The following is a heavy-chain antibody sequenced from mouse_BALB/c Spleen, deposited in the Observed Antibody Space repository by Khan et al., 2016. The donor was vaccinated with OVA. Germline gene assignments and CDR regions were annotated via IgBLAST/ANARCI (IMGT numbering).Heavy chain of an antibody. CDR3: TRLAYYYDSEGFAY. J-gene: IGHJ3*01. CDR1: GFTFSTYG. CDR2: VSTGGGYT. D-gene: IGHD1-1*01. Sequence: EVQGVESGGDLVKPGGSLKLSCAASGFTFSTYGMSWVRQTPDKRLEWVATVSTGGGYTYYPASVQGRFTISRANAKNTLYLQMSGLKSEDTAMFYCTRLAYYYDSEGFAYWGQGTLVTVSA. V-gene: IGHV5-6*01.